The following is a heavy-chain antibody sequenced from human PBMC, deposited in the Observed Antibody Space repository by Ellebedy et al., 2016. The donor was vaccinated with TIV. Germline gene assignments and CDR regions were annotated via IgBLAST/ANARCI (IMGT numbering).Heavy chain of an antibody. D-gene: IGHD3-10*01. V-gene: IGHV3-33*05. J-gene: IGHJ2*01. CDR1: GFTFSSYG. Sequence: GESLKISXAASGFTFSSYGMHWVRQAPGKGLEWVAVISYDGSNKYYADSVKGRFTLSRDNAKNTLYLQMTGLRVEDTAVYYCARGVSYTMGSGWYFDLWGRGTLVTVSS. CDR2: ISYDGSNK. CDR3: ARGVSYTMGSGWYFDL.